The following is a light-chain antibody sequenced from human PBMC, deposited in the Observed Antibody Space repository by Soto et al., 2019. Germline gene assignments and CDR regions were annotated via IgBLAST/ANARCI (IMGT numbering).Light chain of an antibody. CDR2: DVS. CDR1: SSDVGGYNY. V-gene: IGLV2-14*03. Sequence: QSVLTQPASVSGSPGQSITISCTGTSSDVGGYNYVSWYQQHPRKAPKLMIYDVSNRPSGVSNRFSGSKSGNTASLTISGLQAEDEADYYCSSFTSRSTQVFGGGTKLTVL. J-gene: IGLJ2*01. CDR3: SSFTSRSTQV.